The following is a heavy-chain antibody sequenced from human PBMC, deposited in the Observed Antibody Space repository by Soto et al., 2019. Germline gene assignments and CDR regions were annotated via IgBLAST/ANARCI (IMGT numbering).Heavy chain of an antibody. CDR3: AREFSTVTNYGMDV. J-gene: IGHJ6*02. CDR2: FYYSGST. V-gene: IGHV4-59*01. Sequence: SETLSLTCTVAGGSISSYYWSWIRQPPGKGLEWIGYFYYSGSTNYNPSLKSRVTISVDTSKNQFSLKLSSVTAADTAVYYCAREFSTVTNYGMDVWGQGTTVTVSS. CDR1: GGSISSYY. D-gene: IGHD4-17*01.